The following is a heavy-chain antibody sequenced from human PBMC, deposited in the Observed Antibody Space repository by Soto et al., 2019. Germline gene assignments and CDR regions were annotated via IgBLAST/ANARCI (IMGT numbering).Heavy chain of an antibody. CDR1: GFTFSSYA. D-gene: IGHD6-13*01. J-gene: IGHJ6*03. CDR3: AKGGSSWFFLFCYMDV. V-gene: IGHV3-23*01. CDR2: ISGSGGST. Sequence: GGSLRLSCAASGFTFSSYAMSWVRQAPGKGLEWVSAISGSGGSTYYADSVKGRFTISRDNSKNTLYLQMNSLRAEDTAVYYCAKGGSSWFFLFCYMDVWGKGTTVTVS.